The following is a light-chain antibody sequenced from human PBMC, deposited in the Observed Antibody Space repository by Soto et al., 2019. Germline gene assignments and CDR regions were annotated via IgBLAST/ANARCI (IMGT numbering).Light chain of an antibody. Sequence: EILMTQSPATLSMSPGERVTLSCRASQSVNSNLGWYQQKPGQAPRLLIYSASIRATGIPVRFGGSGSGTEFTLTISSLQSEEFAVYYCQQYDDWPVTFGGGTKVEIK. CDR2: SAS. V-gene: IGKV3-15*01. CDR3: QQYDDWPVT. CDR1: QSVNSN. J-gene: IGKJ4*01.